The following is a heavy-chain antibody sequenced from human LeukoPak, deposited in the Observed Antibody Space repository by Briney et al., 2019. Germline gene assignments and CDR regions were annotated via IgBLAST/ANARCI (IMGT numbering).Heavy chain of an antibody. CDR2: IKPDGSDE. CDR1: GFTFSSYW. Sequence: PGGSLRLSCVVSGFTFSSYWMSWVRQAPGKGLEWVANIKPDGSDEYYVDSVKGRFTISRDNAKNSLHLQMNSLRAEDTAVYYCARTSCDSSGYYLGDYWGQGTLVTVSS. V-gene: IGHV3-7*01. J-gene: IGHJ4*02. CDR3: ARTSCDSSGYYLGDY. D-gene: IGHD3-22*01.